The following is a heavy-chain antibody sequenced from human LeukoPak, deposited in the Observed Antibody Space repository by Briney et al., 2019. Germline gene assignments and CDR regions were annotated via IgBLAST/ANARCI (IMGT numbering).Heavy chain of an antibody. J-gene: IGHJ4*02. CDR3: VRLCTSLYYFDY. D-gene: IGHD2-21*01. CDR1: GYKFTVDW. Sequence: GESLKISCKAPGYKFTVDWIGCVRQMPGQGLEWMGIVDPSDSDTRYSPSLQGQVTVSADNAVTTAYLQWTTVEATDPGMYYCVRLCTSLYYFDYWGQGTHVTVSS. V-gene: IGHV5-51*01. CDR2: VDPSDSDT.